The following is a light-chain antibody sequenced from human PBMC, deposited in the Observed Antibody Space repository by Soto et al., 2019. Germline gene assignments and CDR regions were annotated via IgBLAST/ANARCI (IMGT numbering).Light chain of an antibody. CDR3: QQYGSSPWK. V-gene: IGKV3-20*01. CDR1: QSVSSSY. CDR2: GAS. J-gene: IGKJ1*01. Sequence: EMVMTQSPATLSLSPGERATLSCRASQSVSSSYLAWYQQKPGQAPRLLIYGASSRATGIPDRFSGSGSGTDFTLTISRLEPEDFAVYYCQQYGSSPWKFGQGTKVDIK.